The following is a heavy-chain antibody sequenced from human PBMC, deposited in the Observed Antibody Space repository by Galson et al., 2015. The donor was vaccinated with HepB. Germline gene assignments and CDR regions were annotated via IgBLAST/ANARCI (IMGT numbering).Heavy chain of an antibody. CDR1: GYTFTSYY. CDR2: VNPSGGTT. J-gene: IGHJ4*02. D-gene: IGHD3-16*01. CDR3: ARDLGAFVGVRPTGLFDY. V-gene: IGHV1-46*01. Sequence: SVKVSCKASGYTFTSYYIHWVRQAPGQGPEWMGIVNPSGGTTSYAQKFQGRVTMTVSTSTSTVYMELSSLRSDDTASYYCARDLGAFVGVRPTGLFDYWGQGTLVTVSS.